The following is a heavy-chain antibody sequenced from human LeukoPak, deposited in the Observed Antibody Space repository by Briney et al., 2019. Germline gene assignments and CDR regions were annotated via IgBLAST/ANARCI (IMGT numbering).Heavy chain of an antibody. J-gene: IGHJ6*03. CDR1: GGSISGYY. V-gene: IGHV4-4*07. CDR2: IYSSGST. D-gene: IGHD3-3*01. Sequence: SETLSLTCTVSGGSISGYYWSWIRQPAGKGLEWLGRIYSSGSTNYNPSLKSRATMSVDTSKNQFSLKLSSVTAADTAVYYCARVVVFGVVSSDYYYYYMDVWGKGTTVTVSS. CDR3: ARVVVFGVVSSDYYYYYMDV.